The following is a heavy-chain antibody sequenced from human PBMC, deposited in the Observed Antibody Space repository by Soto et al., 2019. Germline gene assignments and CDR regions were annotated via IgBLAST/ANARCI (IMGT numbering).Heavy chain of an antibody. CDR3: ARGRFRRMVYFDY. J-gene: IGHJ4*02. CDR2: INHSGST. CDR1: GGSFSGYY. V-gene: IGHV4-34*01. Sequence: SETLSLTXAVYGGSFSGYYWSWIRQPPGKGLEWIGEINHSGSTNYNPSLKSRVTISVDTSKNQFSLKLSSVTAADTAVYYCARGRFRRMVYFDYWGQGTLVTVSS. D-gene: IGHD3-10*01.